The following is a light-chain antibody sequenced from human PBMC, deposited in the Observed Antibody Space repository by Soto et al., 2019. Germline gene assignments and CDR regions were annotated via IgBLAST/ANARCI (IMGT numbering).Light chain of an antibody. J-gene: IGLJ1*01. V-gene: IGLV2-8*01. CDR2: EVT. Sequence: QSALTQPPSASGSPGQSVTIPCTGTTSDVGGYDHVSWYQQHPGKAPKLMIYEVTKRPAGVPDRFSGSKSGNTASLTVSGLQAEDEADYFCSSDAGNYNYFFGTGTKLTVL. CDR1: TSDVGGYDH. CDR3: SSDAGNYNYF.